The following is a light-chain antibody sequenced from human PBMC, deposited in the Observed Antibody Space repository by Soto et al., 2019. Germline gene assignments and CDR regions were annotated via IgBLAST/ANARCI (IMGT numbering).Light chain of an antibody. Sequence: DIQMTQSPSSLSASVGDRVTITCRASQSISSYLNWYQQKPGKAPKLLIYAASSLQSGVPSRFSGSGYETDFTLTISSLQPEDFATYYCQQSYSTHKTFGQGTKVEIK. J-gene: IGKJ1*01. CDR1: QSISSY. CDR3: QQSYSTHKT. CDR2: AAS. V-gene: IGKV1-39*01.